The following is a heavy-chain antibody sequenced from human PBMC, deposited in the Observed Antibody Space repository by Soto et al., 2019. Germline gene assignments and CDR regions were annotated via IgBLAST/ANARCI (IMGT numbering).Heavy chain of an antibody. CDR1: GGTFSSYA. CDR2: IIPIFGTA. J-gene: IGHJ3*02. CDR3: ARDHLWFGEPIGAFDI. Sequence: GASVKVSCEASGGTFSSYAISWVRQAPGQGLEWMGGIIPIFGTANYAQKFQGRVTITADESTSTAYMELSSLRSEDTAVYYCARDHLWFGEPIGAFDIWGQGTMVTVSS. V-gene: IGHV1-69*13. D-gene: IGHD3-10*01.